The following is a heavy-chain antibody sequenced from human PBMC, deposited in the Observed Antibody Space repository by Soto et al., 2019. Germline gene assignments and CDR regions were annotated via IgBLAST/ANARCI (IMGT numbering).Heavy chain of an antibody. CDR1: GFTFSDHY. CDR2: TRNKANSYTT. V-gene: IGHV3-72*01. Sequence: EVQLVESGGGLVQPGGSLRLSCAASGFTFSDHYMDWVRQAPGKGLERVGRTRNKANSYTTEYAASVKGRFTISRDDSKNSLYLQMNSLKTEDTAVYYCAATKFGYYYGMDVWGQGTTVTVSS. CDR3: AATKFGYYYGMDV. J-gene: IGHJ6*02. D-gene: IGHD3-16*01.